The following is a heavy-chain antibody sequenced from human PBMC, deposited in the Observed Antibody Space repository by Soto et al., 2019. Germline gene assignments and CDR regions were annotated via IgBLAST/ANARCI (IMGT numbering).Heavy chain of an antibody. V-gene: IGHV3-30-3*01. CDR1: GFTFSSHA. D-gene: IGHD4-4*01. CDR2: ISYDGSTI. J-gene: IGHJ5*02. Sequence: GGSLRLSCAASGFTFSSHAMHWVRHAPGKGLGWVAIISYDGSTIYYVDSVKGRFTISRDNSKNTLYLQMNSLRADDTAVYFCARHLASTVTTSGWFDPWAREPWSPSPQ. CDR3: ARHLASTVTTSGWFDP.